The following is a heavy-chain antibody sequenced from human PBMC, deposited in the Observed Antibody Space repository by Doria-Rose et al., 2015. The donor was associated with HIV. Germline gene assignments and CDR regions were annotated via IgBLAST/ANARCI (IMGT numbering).Heavy chain of an antibody. CDR3: ARIKSSRWYHKYYFDF. CDR2: IFSDDDR. CDR1: GVSLSSPGMG. J-gene: IGHJ4*02. V-gene: IGHV2-26*01. D-gene: IGHD6-13*01. Sequence: QITLKESGPVLVKPTETLTLTCTVSGVSLSSPGMGVSWIRQPPGKAPEWRANIFSDDDRSYKTSLKSRLTIFRGTSKSQVVLTMTDMDPVDTATYYCARIKSSRWYHKYYFDFWGQGTLVIVSA.